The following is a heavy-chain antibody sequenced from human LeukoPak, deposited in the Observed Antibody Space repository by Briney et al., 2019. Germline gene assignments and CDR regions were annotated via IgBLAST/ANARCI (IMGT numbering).Heavy chain of an antibody. J-gene: IGHJ6*03. CDR1: GGSISSGSYY. D-gene: IGHD2-2*01. Sequence: PSETLSLTCTVSGGSISSGSYYWSWIRQPAGKGLEWIGRIYTSGSTNYNPSLKSRVTISVDTSKNQFSLKLSSVTAADTAVYYCARVTVPAAIYYYYMDVWGKGTTVTVSS. V-gene: IGHV4-61*02. CDR3: ARVTVPAAIYYYYMDV. CDR2: IYTSGST.